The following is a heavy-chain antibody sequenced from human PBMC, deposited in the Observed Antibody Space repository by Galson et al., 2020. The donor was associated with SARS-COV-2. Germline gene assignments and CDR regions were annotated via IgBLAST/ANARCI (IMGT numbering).Heavy chain of an antibody. V-gene: IGHV3-33*01. CDR1: GFTFSSYG. D-gene: IGHD4-17*01. CDR2: IWYDGSNK. Sequence: QLGESLKISCAASGFTFSSYGMHWVRQAPGKGLEWVAVIWYDGSNKYYADSVKGRFTISRDNSKNTLYLQMNSLRAEDTAVYYCAREAHDYGDGFDYWGQGTLVTVSS. J-gene: IGHJ4*02. CDR3: AREAHDYGDGFDY.